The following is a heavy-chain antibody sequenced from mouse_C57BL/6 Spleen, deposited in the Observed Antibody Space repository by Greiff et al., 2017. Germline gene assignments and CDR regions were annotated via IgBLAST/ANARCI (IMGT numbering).Heavy chain of an antibody. CDR3: ARGELGYYAMDY. V-gene: IGHV1-80*01. D-gene: IGHD4-1*01. J-gene: IGHJ4*01. CDR1: GYAFSSYW. Sequence: VQLVESGAELVKPGASVKISCKASGYAFSSYWMNWVKQRPGKGLEWIGQIYPGDGDTNYNGKFKGKATLTADKSSSTAYMQLSSLTSEDSAVYFCARGELGYYAMDYWGQGTSVTVSS. CDR2: IYPGDGDT.